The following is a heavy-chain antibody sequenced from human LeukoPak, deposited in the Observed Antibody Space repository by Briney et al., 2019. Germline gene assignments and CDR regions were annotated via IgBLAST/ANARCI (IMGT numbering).Heavy chain of an antibody. V-gene: IGHV3-13*01. J-gene: IGHJ4*02. CDR1: GFTFSCHD. Sequence: GGSLRLSCAASGFTFSCHDMYWVRQTGKRLEWVAASDSTGDTYYLDSVKGRFTISRETVKNSLSLQMNSLRVGDTGVYYCARGRTGDDYVVFDYWGQGVLVTVSS. CDR3: ARGRTGDDYVVFDY. D-gene: IGHD3-10*02. CDR2: SDSTGDT.